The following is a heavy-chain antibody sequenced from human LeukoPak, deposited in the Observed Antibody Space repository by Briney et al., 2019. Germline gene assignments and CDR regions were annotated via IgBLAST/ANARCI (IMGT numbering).Heavy chain of an antibody. V-gene: IGHV4-59*01. CDR1: GGSISRYY. Sequence: PLETLSLICTVSGGSISRYYWSWIRQPPGKGLEWIGYKDYSGSTNYNRSLKSRVTISVDTSKNQFSLKLSSVTAADTAVYYCARVYYSSSYDYWYFDLWGRGTLVTVSS. CDR3: ARVYYSSSYDYWYFDL. CDR2: KDYSGST. J-gene: IGHJ2*01. D-gene: IGHD6-13*01.